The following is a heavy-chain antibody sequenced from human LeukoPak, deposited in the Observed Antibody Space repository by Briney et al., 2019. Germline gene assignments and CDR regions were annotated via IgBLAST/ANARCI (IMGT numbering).Heavy chain of an antibody. CDR1: GFTFSTYA. V-gene: IGHV3-64*01. CDR3: ARAVDFWSGYDY. Sequence: GGSLRLSCAAFGFTFSTYAMHWVRQAPGKGLEYVSAISSNGGSTYYANSVKGRFTISRDNSKNTLYLQMGSLRAEDMAVYYCARAVDFWSGYDYWGQGTLVTVSS. CDR2: ISSNGGST. J-gene: IGHJ4*02. D-gene: IGHD3-3*01.